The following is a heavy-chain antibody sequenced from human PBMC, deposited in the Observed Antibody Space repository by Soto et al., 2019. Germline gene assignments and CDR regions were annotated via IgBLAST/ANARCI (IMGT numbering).Heavy chain of an antibody. D-gene: IGHD3-22*01. V-gene: IGHV1-69*13. CDR3: ASGGGKTYYYDSSGYVDAFDI. CDR2: IIPIFGTA. Sequence: SVKVSCKASGGTFSSDAISGVRQAPGQGLEWMGGIIPIFGTANYAQKFQGRVTITADESTSTAYMELSSLRSEDTAVYYCASGGGKTYYYDSSGYVDAFDIWGQGTMVTVPS. J-gene: IGHJ3*02. CDR1: GGTFSSDA.